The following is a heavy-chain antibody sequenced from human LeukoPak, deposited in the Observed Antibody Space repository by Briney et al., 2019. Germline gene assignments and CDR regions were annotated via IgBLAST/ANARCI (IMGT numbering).Heavy chain of an antibody. CDR2: INTAGSST. D-gene: IGHD3-10*01. CDR1: GFTFSSYW. V-gene: IGHV3-74*01. J-gene: IGHJ4*02. Sequence: PGGSLRLSCAASGFTFSSYWMHWVRQAPGKGLVWVSRINTAGSSTTYADSVKGRFTISRDNAKNSLYLQMNSLRAEDTAVYYCAAIRGVIDYWGQGTLVTVSS. CDR3: AAIRGVIDY.